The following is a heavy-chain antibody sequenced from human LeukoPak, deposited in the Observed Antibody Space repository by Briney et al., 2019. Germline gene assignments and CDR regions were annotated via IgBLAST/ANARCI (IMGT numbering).Heavy chain of an antibody. V-gene: IGHV3-23*01. CDR2: IFPIGGEI. D-gene: IGHD5-24*01. J-gene: IGHJ4*02. CDR1: GFTFSTFA. CDR3: AKDLPEGYMTRSRRGIFDY. Sequence: PGGSLRLSCAASGFTFSTFAMIWVRQPPGKGLEWVSSIFPIGGEIHYADSVRGRFTISRDNSKNTLYLQMNSLRAEDTAVYYCAKDLPEGYMTRSRRGIFDYWGQGTLVTVSS.